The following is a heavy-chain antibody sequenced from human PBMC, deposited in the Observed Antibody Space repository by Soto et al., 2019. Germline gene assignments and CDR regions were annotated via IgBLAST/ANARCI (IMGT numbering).Heavy chain of an antibody. Sequence: PGESLKISCQGSGYSFASYWTGWLRQFPVKDLERLGIIYPGDSDTRYSPSFQAPVTISADKSLRTAYLQWTSLKASDTALYYCARTRSFTLGFYYDGMDVWGQGTTVTVYS. CDR2: IYPGDSDT. V-gene: IGHV5-51*01. CDR1: GYSFASYW. CDR3: ARTRSFTLGFYYDGMDV. J-gene: IGHJ6*02. D-gene: IGHD6-6*01.